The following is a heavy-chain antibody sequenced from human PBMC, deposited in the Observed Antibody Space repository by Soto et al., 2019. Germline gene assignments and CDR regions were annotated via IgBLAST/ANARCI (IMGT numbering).Heavy chain of an antibody. V-gene: IGHV1-2*02. D-gene: IGHD5-18*01. Sequence: ASVKVSFKASGYTFTGYYMHWVRQAPGQGLEWMGWINPNSGGTNYAQKFQGRVTMTRDTSISTAYMELSRLRSDDTAVYYCARGKGMGYSYGSAFDYWGQGTLVTVSS. CDR3: ARGKGMGYSYGSAFDY. J-gene: IGHJ4*02. CDR1: GYTFTGYY. CDR2: INPNSGGT.